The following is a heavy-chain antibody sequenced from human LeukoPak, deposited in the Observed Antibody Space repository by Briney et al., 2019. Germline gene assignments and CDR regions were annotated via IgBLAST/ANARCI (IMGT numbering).Heavy chain of an antibody. CDR2: INEDGGVI. V-gene: IGHV3-7*01. J-gene: IGHJ4*02. CDR3: AKVPRDSGCY. D-gene: IGHD1-26*01. Sequence: GGSLRLSCVVSGGTFSAYWMAWVRQAPGKGLEWVAEINEDGGVIYYVDSTKGRFTISRDNAKNSLYLEMKTLGVEDTAVYYCAKVPRDSGCYWGQGTLVTVSS. CDR1: GGTFSAYW.